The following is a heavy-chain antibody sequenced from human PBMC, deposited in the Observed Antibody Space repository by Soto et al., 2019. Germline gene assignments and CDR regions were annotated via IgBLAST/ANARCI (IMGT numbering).Heavy chain of an antibody. CDR3: AKMYYYDSSGYYIYY. V-gene: IGHV3-23*01. J-gene: IGHJ4*02. CDR1: GFTFSSYA. CDR2: ISGSGGST. Sequence: GGSLRLSCAASGFTFSSYAMSWVRQAPGKGLECVSAISGSGGSTYYADSVKGRFTISRDNSKNTLYLQMNSLRAEDTAVYYCAKMYYYDSSGYYIYYWGQGTLVTVSS. D-gene: IGHD3-22*01.